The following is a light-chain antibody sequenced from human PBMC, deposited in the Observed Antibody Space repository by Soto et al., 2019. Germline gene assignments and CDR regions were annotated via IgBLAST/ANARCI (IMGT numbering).Light chain of an antibody. J-gene: IGKJ4*01. V-gene: IGKV1-8*01. Sequence: AIRMTQSPSSLSASTGDRVTITCRASQGISSYLAWYQQKPGKAPKLLIYAASTLQSGVPSRFSGSGSGTDFTLTISCLQSEDFATYYCQQSYNTLTFGGGTKVDIK. CDR1: QGISSY. CDR3: QQSYNTLT. CDR2: AAS.